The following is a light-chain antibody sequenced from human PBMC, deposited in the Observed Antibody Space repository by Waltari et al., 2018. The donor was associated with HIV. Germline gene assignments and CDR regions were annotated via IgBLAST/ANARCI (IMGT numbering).Light chain of an antibody. V-gene: IGLV3-27*01. CDR3: YSAADNNLEWV. CDR2: KDS. Sequence: SYELTQPSSVSVSPGQTARITCSGDVLAKKYARWFQQKPGQAPVLVIYKDSERPSAIPERFSGSISGTTVTLTISGAQVEDEADYYCYSAADNNLEWVFGGGTKLTVL. CDR1: VLAKKY. J-gene: IGLJ3*02.